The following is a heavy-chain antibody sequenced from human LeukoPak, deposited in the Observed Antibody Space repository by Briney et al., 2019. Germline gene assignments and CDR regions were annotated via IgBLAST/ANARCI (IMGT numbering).Heavy chain of an antibody. V-gene: IGHV3-48*03. Sequence: GGSLRLSCVVSGFTFSSYAMSWVRQAPGKGLEWVSYISSSGSTIYYADSVKGRFTISRDNAKNSLYLQMNSLRAEDTAVYYCAELGITMIGGVWGKGTTVTISS. D-gene: IGHD3-10*02. CDR3: AELGITMIGGV. CDR2: ISSSGSTI. J-gene: IGHJ6*04. CDR1: GFTFSSYA.